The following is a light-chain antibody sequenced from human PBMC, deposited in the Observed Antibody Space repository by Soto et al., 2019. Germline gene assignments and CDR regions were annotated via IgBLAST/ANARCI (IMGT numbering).Light chain of an antibody. CDR3: SSYAGSSTPVV. Sequence: QSALTPPAYVSGSPGQSITISCTGTGSDVGAYNYVSWYQHHPGKAPKIMIYDVSNRPSGVSVRFSGSKSANTASLTISGLQAEDEADYYCSSYAGSSTPVVFGTGTKVTVL. J-gene: IGLJ1*01. CDR2: DVS. V-gene: IGLV2-14*03. CDR1: GSDVGAYNY.